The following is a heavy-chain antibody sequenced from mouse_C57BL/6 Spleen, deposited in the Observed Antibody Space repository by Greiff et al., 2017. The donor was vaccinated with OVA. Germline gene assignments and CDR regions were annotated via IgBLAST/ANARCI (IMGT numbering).Heavy chain of an antibody. CDR2: MYPGNSDT. Sequence: VQLQQSGTVLARPGASVKMSCKTSGYTFTSYWMHWVKQRPGQGLEWIGAMYPGNSDTSYNQKFKGKAKLTAVTSASTAYMELSSLTNEDSAVYYCTRSQYGSSPFDYWGQGTTLTVSS. CDR1: GYTFTSYW. V-gene: IGHV1-5*01. D-gene: IGHD1-1*01. J-gene: IGHJ2*01. CDR3: TRSQYGSSPFDY.